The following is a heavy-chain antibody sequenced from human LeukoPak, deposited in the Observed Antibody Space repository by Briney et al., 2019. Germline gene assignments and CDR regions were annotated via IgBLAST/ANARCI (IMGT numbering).Heavy chain of an antibody. CDR1: GGSISSGGYY. CDR2: IYYSGST. D-gene: IGHD2-2*01. V-gene: IGHV4-31*03. CDR3: ARAPRGNSGYCSSPSCTDHRYNWFDP. J-gene: IGHJ5*02. Sequence: SQTLSLTCTVSGGSISSGGYYWSWIRQHPGKGLEWIGYIYYSGSTYYNPSLKSRVTISVDTSKNQFSLKLSSVTAADTAVYYCARAPRGNSGYCSSPSCTDHRYNWFDPWGQGTLVTVSS.